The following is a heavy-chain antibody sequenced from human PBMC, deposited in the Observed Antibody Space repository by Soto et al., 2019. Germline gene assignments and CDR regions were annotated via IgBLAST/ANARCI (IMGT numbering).Heavy chain of an antibody. D-gene: IGHD6-13*01. V-gene: IGHV3-33*01. CDR1: GIIFRSYG. CDR3: ARENGQRLAAAGNGMDV. CDR2: LWSDGSTK. J-gene: IGHJ6*02. Sequence: QVPLVESGGGVVQPGRSLRLSCAASGIIFRSYGMHWVRQAPGKGLEWVAVLWSDGSTKHYSASVKGRFPISRDSTKNTLYRHMNSLRAEDTAVDYWARENGQRLAAAGNGMDVGGQGTTVIVS.